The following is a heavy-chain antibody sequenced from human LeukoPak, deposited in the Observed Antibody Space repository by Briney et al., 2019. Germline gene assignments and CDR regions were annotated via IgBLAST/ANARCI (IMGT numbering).Heavy chain of an antibody. CDR1: GGSFSGYY. J-gene: IGHJ5*02. CDR2: TNHSGST. V-gene: IGHV4-34*01. D-gene: IGHD3-10*01. CDR3: ASRGFGIRQSWFDP. Sequence: SETLSLTCAVYGGSFSGYYWSWIRQPPGKGLEWIGETNHSGSTNYDPSLKSRVTISVDTSKNQFSLKLSSVTAADTAVYYCASRGFGIRQSWFDPWGQGTLVTVSS.